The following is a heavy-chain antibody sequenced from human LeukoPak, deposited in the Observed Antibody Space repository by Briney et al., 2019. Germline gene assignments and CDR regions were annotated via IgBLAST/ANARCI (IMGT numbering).Heavy chain of an antibody. CDR1: GFTFSSYS. D-gene: IGHD1-26*01. CDR2: ISSSSSYI. Sequence: GGSLRLSCAASGFTFSSYSMNWVRQAPGKGLEWVSSISSSSSYIYYADSVKGRFTISRDNAKNSLYLQMNSLRAEDTAVYYCAREGLELDARDAFDIWGQGTMVTVS. V-gene: IGHV3-21*01. CDR3: AREGLELDARDAFDI. J-gene: IGHJ3*02.